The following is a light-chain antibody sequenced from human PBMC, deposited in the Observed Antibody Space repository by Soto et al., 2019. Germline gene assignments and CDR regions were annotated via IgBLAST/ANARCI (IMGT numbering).Light chain of an antibody. CDR3: QQTYSSSAT. Sequence: DIQMTQSPSTLSASVGDTVTITCRASQSINKWLAWYQQKPGKAPTLLIYESTNLQSGVPSRFSGRGSGTDFALTISSLQPEDSATYHCQQTYSSSATSGQGTKV. CDR1: QSINKW. CDR2: EST. J-gene: IGKJ1*01. V-gene: IGKV1-5*01.